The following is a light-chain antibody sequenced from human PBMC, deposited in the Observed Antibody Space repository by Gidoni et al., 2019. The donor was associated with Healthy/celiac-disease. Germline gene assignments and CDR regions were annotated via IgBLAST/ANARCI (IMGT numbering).Light chain of an antibody. J-gene: IGKJ3*01. V-gene: IGKV3-11*01. CDR2: DTA. CDR1: QSVSSY. Sequence: EIVLTQSPATLSLSPGERATLSCRASQSVSSYLAWYQQKPGQSPRPLIYDTAYRATGIPARFSGSGSGTDFTLTISSLEPEDFAVYYCQQRSNWPLFTFGPGTKVDIK. CDR3: QQRSNWPLFT.